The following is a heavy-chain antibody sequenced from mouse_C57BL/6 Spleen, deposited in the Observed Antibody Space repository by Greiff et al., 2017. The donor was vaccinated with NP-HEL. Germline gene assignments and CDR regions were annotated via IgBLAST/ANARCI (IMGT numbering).Heavy chain of an antibody. Sequence: EVQLLQSGPELVKPGDSVKISCKASGYSFTGYFMNWVMQSHGKSLEWTGRINPYNGDTFYNQKFKGKVTLTVDKSSSTAHMELRSLTSEDSAVYYWSRSTATVVGAMDYWGQGTSVTVSS. V-gene: IGHV1-20*01. CDR2: INPYNGDT. J-gene: IGHJ4*01. D-gene: IGHD1-1*01. CDR3: SRSTATVVGAMDY. CDR1: GYSFTGYF.